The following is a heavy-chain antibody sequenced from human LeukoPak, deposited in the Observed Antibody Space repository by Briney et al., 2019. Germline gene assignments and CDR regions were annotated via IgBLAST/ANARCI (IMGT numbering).Heavy chain of an antibody. J-gene: IGHJ4*02. D-gene: IGHD1-26*01. CDR1: GFVLSNYW. CDR2: IGQDGSET. CDR3: ARVWIGSYTLIDY. Sequence: GGSLRLSCEASGFVLSNYWMSWVRQAPGKGLEWVANIGQDGSETNYLDSVKGRFTISRDNATNSVYLQMNGLRAEDTAVYYCARVWIGSYTLIDYWGQGTLVAVSS. V-gene: IGHV3-7*01.